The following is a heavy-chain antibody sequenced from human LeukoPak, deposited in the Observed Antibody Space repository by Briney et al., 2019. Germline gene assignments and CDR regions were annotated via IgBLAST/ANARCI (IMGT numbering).Heavy chain of an antibody. V-gene: IGHV1-8*02. CDR3: ARGQAIKQWLGGEWFVP. D-gene: IGHD6-19*01. CDR2: INPNSGNT. J-gene: IGHJ5*02. Sequence: ASVKVSCKASGYTFTSYYINWVRQATGQGLEWMGWINPNSGNTGYAQKFQGRVTMTRDTSISTAYMELSSLRSDDTAVYYCARGQAIKQWLGGEWFVPWGQGTQVTVSS. CDR1: GYTFTSYY.